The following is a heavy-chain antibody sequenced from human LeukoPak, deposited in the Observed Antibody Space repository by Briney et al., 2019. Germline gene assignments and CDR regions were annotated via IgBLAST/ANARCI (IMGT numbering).Heavy chain of an antibody. CDR1: GLTFEDFS. CDR2: IDWDGGIT. D-gene: IGHD1-26*01. CDR3: AKDSFVATTSYLDS. J-gene: IGHJ4*02. V-gene: IGHV3-43*01. Sequence: GGSLRLSCAASGLTFEDFSMHWVRQVPGKGLGWISLIDWDGGITYYADSVKGRFTVSRDNSKSSLYLHLNSLTPEDTAFYYCAKDSFVATTSYLDSWGQGTLVTVSS.